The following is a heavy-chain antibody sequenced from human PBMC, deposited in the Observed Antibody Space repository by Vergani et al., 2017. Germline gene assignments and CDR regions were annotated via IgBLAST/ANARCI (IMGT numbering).Heavy chain of an antibody. D-gene: IGHD3-10*01. CDR3: ARDRYYGSGRD. Sequence: QLQLQESGPGLVKPSETLSLTCTVSGGSISSSSYYWGWIRQPPGKGLEWIGSIYYSGSTYYNPSLKSRVTISVDTSENQFSLKLSSVTAADTAVYYCARDRYYGSGRDWGQGTLVTVSS. CDR1: GGSISSSSYY. J-gene: IGHJ4*02. CDR2: IYYSGST. V-gene: IGHV4-39*02.